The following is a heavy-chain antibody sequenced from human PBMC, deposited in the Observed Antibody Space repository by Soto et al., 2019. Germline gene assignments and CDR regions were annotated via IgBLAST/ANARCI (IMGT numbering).Heavy chain of an antibody. D-gene: IGHD1-26*01. CDR1: GGSFSGYY. CDR2: INHSGST. Sequence: QVQLQQWGAGLLKPSETLSLTCAVYGGSFSGYYWSWIRQPPGKGLEWIGEINHSGSTNYNPSLKRRVTIXADTSXXQFSLKLSSVTAADTAVYYCARGVAVGATHYYFDYWGQGTLVTVSS. CDR3: ARGVAVGATHYYFDY. J-gene: IGHJ4*02. V-gene: IGHV4-34*01.